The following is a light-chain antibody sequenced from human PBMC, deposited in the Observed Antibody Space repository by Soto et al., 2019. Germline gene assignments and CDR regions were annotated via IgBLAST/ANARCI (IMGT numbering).Light chain of an antibody. Sequence: DIQMTQSPSTLSASVGDRVTITCRASQSISSWLAWYQQKPGKAPKLRIYDASSLESGVPSRFSGSGSGTEFTRTISSLQPDDFATYYCQQYNSYLYTFGQGTKVDIK. CDR3: QQYNSYLYT. J-gene: IGKJ2*01. V-gene: IGKV1-5*01. CDR2: DAS. CDR1: QSISSW.